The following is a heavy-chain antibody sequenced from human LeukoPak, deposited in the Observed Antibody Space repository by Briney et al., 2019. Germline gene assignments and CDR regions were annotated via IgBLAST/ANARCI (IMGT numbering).Heavy chain of an antibody. CDR3: SRFYSSGWASGAFDI. V-gene: IGHV3-49*04. CDR1: GFTFGDYA. Sequence: GGSLRLSCTASGFTFGDYAMSWVHQAPGKGLEWIGFIRNLVNGGTTEYAASVKGRVTISRDDSKSIAYLQMNSLKTEDTAVYYCSRFYSSGWASGAFDIWGQGTMVTVSS. J-gene: IGHJ3*02. CDR2: IRNLVNGGTT. D-gene: IGHD3-22*01.